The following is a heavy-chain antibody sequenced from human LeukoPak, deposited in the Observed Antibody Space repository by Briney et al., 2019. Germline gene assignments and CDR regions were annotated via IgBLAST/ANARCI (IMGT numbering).Heavy chain of an antibody. CDR1: GFTFSSYS. CDR3: ARRSEFGVLYYMDV. D-gene: IGHD3-16*01. CDR2: ISGSSGTI. Sequence: GGSLSLSCAASGFTFSSYSMKWVRQARGEGVEWGSYISGSSGTIYYVDSVKGRFTISRDNAKDSLYLQMNSLRAEDTAVYYCARRSEFGVLYYMDVWGKGTTVTVSS. J-gene: IGHJ6*03. V-gene: IGHV3-48*01.